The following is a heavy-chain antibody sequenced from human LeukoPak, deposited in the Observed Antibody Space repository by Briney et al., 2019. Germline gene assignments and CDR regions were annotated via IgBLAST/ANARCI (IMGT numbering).Heavy chain of an antibody. Sequence: GGSLRLSCTGSGFTFGDYAISWVRQAPGKGLEWVSYISSSGSTIYYADSVKGRFTISRDNAKNSLYLQMNSLRAEDTAVYYCAELGITMIGGVWGKGTTVTISS. J-gene: IGHJ6*04. D-gene: IGHD3-10*02. CDR1: GFTFGDYA. CDR3: AELGITMIGGV. V-gene: IGHV3-48*03. CDR2: ISSSGSTI.